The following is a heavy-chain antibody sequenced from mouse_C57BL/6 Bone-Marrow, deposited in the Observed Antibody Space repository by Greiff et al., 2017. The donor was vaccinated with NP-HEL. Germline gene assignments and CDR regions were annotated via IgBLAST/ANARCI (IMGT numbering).Heavy chain of an antibody. CDR1: GFSLTSYG. CDR3: ARSERILLLTSWYFDV. J-gene: IGHJ1*03. V-gene: IGHV2-2*01. CDR2: IWSGGST. Sequence: QVQLQQSGPGLVQPSQSLSITCTVSGFSLTSYGVHWVRQSPGKGLEWLGVIWSGGSTDYNAAFISRLSISKDNSKSQVFFKMNSLQADDTAIYYCARSERILLLTSWYFDVWGTGTTVTVSS. D-gene: IGHD1-1*01.